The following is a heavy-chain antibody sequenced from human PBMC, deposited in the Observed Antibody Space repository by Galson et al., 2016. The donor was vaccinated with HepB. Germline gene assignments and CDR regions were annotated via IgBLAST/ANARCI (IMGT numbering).Heavy chain of an antibody. CDR1: GFTFSSYW. V-gene: IGHV3-7*03. CDR2: INEDGSEK. CDR3: ARALVSFYDSSGYYYVMPHDAFDI. Sequence: SLRLSCAASGFTFSSYWMVWVRQAPGEGLEWVANINEDGSEKSYVDSVKGRFTIAIDNAKNSLYLQMSSLRAEDTAVYYCARALVSFYDSSGYYYVMPHDAFDIWGQGTVVTVSS. D-gene: IGHD3-22*01. J-gene: IGHJ3*02.